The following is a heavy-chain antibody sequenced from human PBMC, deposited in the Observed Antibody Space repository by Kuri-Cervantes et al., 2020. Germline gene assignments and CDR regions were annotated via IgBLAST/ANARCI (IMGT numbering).Heavy chain of an antibody. Sequence: SETLSLTCTVSGGSISSYYWSWIRQPPGKGLEWIGYIYYSGSTDYNPSLKSRVTISVDTSKNQFSLKLSSVTAADTAVYYCARDPFTYYDFWSGYYTGAFGIWGQGTMVTVSS. CDR3: ARDPFTYYDFWSGYYTGAFGI. CDR2: IYYSGST. CDR1: GGSISSYY. J-gene: IGHJ3*02. V-gene: IGHV4-59*01. D-gene: IGHD3-3*01.